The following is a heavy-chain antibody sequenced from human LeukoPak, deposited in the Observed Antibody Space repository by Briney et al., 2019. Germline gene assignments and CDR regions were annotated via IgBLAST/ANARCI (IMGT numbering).Heavy chain of an antibody. Sequence: GASVKVSCKASGYTFTSYGISWVRQAPGQGLEWMGWISAYNGNTNYAQKLQGRVTMTTDTSTSTAYMELRSLRSDDTAVYYCAREGSDYYDSSGYYDYWGQGTLVTVSS. CDR1: GYTFTSYG. V-gene: IGHV1-18*01. D-gene: IGHD3-22*01. J-gene: IGHJ4*02. CDR3: AREGSDYYDSSGYYDY. CDR2: ISAYNGNT.